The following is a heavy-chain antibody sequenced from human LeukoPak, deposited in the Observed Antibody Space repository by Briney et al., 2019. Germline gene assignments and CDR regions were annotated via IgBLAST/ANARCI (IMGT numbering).Heavy chain of an antibody. Sequence: ASVKVSCKASGYTFTSYYMHWVRQAPGQGLEWMGWISAYNGNTNYAQKLQGRVTMTTDTSTSTAYMELRSLRSDDTAVYYRARVSATMVRGVIITPSSNWFDPWGQGTLVTVSS. CDR1: GYTFTSYY. V-gene: IGHV1-18*04. J-gene: IGHJ5*02. D-gene: IGHD3-10*01. CDR2: ISAYNGNT. CDR3: ARVSATMVRGVIITPSSNWFDP.